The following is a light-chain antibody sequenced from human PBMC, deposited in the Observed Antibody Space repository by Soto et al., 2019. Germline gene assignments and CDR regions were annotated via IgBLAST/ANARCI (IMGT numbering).Light chain of an antibody. V-gene: IGLV2-11*02. CDR2: DVT. J-gene: IGLJ2*01. CDR1: SSDIGGYDY. Sequence: QSALTQPRSVSGSPGQSVTISCTGTSSDIGGYDYVSWFQQHPGRAPKLMIYDVTKRPSGVPDRFSGSKAGHTASLTISGLQAGDEADYYCCSYATIATFVFGGGTKLTVL. CDR3: CSYATIATFV.